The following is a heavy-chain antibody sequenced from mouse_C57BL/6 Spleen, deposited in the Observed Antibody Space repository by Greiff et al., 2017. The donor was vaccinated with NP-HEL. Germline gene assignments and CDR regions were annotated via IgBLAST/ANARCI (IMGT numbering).Heavy chain of an antibody. J-gene: IGHJ2*01. CDR1: GYTFTDYY. D-gene: IGHD1-1*01. CDR2: INPNNGGT. Sequence: EVQLQQSGPELVKPGASVKISCKASGYTFTDYYMNWVKQSHGKSLEWIGDINPNNGGTSYNQKFKGKATLTVDKSSSTAYMELRSLTSEDSAVYYCARGTTVVDDYWGQSTTLTVSS. CDR3: ARGTTVVDDY. V-gene: IGHV1-26*01.